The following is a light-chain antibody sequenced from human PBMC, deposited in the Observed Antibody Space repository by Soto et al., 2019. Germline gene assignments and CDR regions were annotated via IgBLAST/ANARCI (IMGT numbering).Light chain of an antibody. CDR1: SSDVGAYNF. Sequence: QSALTQPASVSGSPGQSITISCTGTSSDVGAYNFVSWYQQHPGKAPKVIIYEVSYRPSGVSNRFSGSKSGNTASLTISGLQAEDEADYYCNSYTSSASRVFGTGTKVTVL. CDR2: EVS. V-gene: IGLV2-14*01. CDR3: NSYTSSASRV. J-gene: IGLJ1*01.